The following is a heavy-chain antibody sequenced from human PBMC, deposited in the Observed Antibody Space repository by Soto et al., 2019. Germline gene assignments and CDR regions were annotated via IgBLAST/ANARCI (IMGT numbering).Heavy chain of an antibody. CDR2: IYYSGST. V-gene: IGHV4-31*03. D-gene: IGHD3-22*01. CDR3: ARSTYYYDSSGPQDGAFDI. CDR1: GGSISSGGYY. J-gene: IGHJ3*02. Sequence: TLSLTCTVSGGSISSGGYYWSWIRQHPGKGLEWIGYIYYSGSTYYNPSLKSRVTISVDTSKNQFSLKLSSVTAADTAVYYCARSTYYYDSSGPQDGAFDIWGQGTMVTVSS.